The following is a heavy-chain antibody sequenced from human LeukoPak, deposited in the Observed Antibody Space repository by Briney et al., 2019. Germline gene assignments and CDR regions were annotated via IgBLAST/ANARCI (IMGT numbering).Heavy chain of an antibody. CDR1: GGSISSSNW. CDR3: ARGAYDSSGYYYGYFDY. V-gene: IGHV4-4*02. CDR2: IYHSGST. J-gene: IGHJ4*02. Sequence: KPSGTLSLTCAVSGGSISSSNWWSWVRQPPGKGLEWIGEIYHSGSTNYNPSLKSRVTISVDKSKNQFSLKLSSVTAADTAVYYCARGAYDSSGYYYGYFDYWGQGTLVTVSS. D-gene: IGHD3-22*01.